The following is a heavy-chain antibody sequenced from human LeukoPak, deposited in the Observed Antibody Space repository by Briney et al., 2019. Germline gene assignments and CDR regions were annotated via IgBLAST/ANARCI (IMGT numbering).Heavy chain of an antibody. CDR1: GGSISSYY. D-gene: IGHD3-16*02. V-gene: IGHV4-59*12. CDR2: IYYSGST. J-gene: IGHJ3*01. Sequence: SETLSLTCTVSGGSISSYYWSWIRQPPGKGLEWIGYIYYSGSTNYNPSLKSRVTISVDTSKNQFSLKLSSVTAADTAVYYCAREREGGMITFGGVIVSWGQGTMVTVSS. CDR3: AREREGGMITFGGVIVS.